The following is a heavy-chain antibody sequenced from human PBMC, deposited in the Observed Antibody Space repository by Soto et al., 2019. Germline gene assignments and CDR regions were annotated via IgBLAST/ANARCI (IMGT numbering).Heavy chain of an antibody. CDR3: ARDCSGGSCSRTDDAFDI. J-gene: IGHJ3*02. V-gene: IGHV4-59*01. CDR2: IYYSGST. D-gene: IGHD2-15*01. Sequence: SETLSLTCTVSGGSISSYYWSWIRQPPGKGLEWIGYIYYSGSTNYNPSLKSRVTISVDTSKNQFSLKLSSVTAADTAVYYCARDCSGGSCSRTDDAFDIWGQGTMVTVSS. CDR1: GGSISSYY.